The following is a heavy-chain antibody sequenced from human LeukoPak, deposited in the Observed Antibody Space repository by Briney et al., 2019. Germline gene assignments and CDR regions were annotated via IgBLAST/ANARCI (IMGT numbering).Heavy chain of an antibody. D-gene: IGHD2-15*01. V-gene: IGHV4-39*01. Sequence: KASETLSLTCTVSGGSISSSSYYWGWIRQPPGKGLEWIGCIYYSGSTYYNPSLKSRVTISVDTSKNQFSLKLSSVTAADTAVYYCARARIVVVVAATRSIYNWFDPWGQGTLVTVSS. J-gene: IGHJ5*02. CDR2: IYYSGST. CDR1: GGSISSSSYY. CDR3: ARARIVVVVAATRSIYNWFDP.